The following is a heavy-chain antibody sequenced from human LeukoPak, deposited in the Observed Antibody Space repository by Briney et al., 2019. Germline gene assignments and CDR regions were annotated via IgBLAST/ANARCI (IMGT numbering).Heavy chain of an antibody. CDR3: AKDLGDYTSGWNGVFDY. V-gene: IGHV3-23*01. J-gene: IGHJ4*02. CDR1: GFTFSSYG. CDR2: IGYSGYST. D-gene: IGHD6-19*01. Sequence: PGGSLRLSCAASGFTFSSYGMTWVRQAPGKGLEWVSGIGYSGYSTYYADSVKGRFTISRDNSKNTLYLQMNSLRAEDTAVYYCAKDLGDYTSGWNGVFDYWGQGTLVSVSS.